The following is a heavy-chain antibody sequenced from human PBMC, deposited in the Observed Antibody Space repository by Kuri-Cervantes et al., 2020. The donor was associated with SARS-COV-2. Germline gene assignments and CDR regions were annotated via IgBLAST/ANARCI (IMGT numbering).Heavy chain of an antibody. J-gene: IGHJ4*02. CDR2: INAGNGNT. V-gene: IGHV1-3*01. CDR1: GYTFTSYA. D-gene: IGHD3-9*01. CDR3: ARDHSRYFDWLPRRTFDY. Sequence: ASVKVSCKASGYTFTSYAMHWVRQAPGQRLEWMGWINAGNGNTKYSQKFQGRVTITRDTSASTAYMELSSLRSDDTAVYYCARDHSRYFDWLPRRTFDYWGQGTLVTVSS.